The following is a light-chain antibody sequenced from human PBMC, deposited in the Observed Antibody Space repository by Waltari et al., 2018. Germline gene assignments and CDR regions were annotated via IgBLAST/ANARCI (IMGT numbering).Light chain of an antibody. CDR1: SSDVGAYNY. J-gene: IGLJ3*02. Sequence: QSALTQPRSVSGSPGQSVAISCTGTSSDVGAYNYVSWYQHHPGKAPKLIIFDVSKRPSGVPDRFSGSKSANTASLTISGLQAEDEADYYCSSTAGGYTWVFGGGTKLTVL. CDR3: SSTAGGYTWV. CDR2: DVS. V-gene: IGLV2-11*01.